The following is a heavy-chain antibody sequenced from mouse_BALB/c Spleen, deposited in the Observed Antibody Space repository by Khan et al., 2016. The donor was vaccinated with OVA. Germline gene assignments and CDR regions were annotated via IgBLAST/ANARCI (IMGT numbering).Heavy chain of an antibody. CDR3: ATSYFYGYYFDY. V-gene: IGHV5-17*02. CDR2: ISGDSNTT. D-gene: IGHD1-1*01. Sequence: EVELVESGGGLVQPGGSRKLSCAASGFTFNSYGMHWVRQAPEKGLEWVAYISGDSNTTSYTDTVKGRFTISRDTPKNTLFLQMTSLMSEDTAMYYCATSYFYGYYFDYWGPGTTLTVS. J-gene: IGHJ2*01. CDR1: GFTFNSYG.